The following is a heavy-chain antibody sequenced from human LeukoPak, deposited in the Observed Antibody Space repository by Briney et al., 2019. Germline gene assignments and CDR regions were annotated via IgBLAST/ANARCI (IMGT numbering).Heavy chain of an antibody. CDR3: ARERGDGYNLAPFDY. J-gene: IGHJ4*02. D-gene: IGHD5-24*01. CDR2: ISAYNGNT. V-gene: IGHV1-18*01. CDR1: GYTFTSYG. Sequence: ASVKVSCKASGYTFTSYGISWVRQAPGQGLEWMGWISAYNGNTNYPQKLQGRVTMTTDTSTSTAYMELRSLRSDDTAVYYCARERGDGYNLAPFDYWGQGTLVTVSS.